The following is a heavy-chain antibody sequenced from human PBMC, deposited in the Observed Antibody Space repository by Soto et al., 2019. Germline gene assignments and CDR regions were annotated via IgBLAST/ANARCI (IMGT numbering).Heavy chain of an antibody. CDR1: GFTFSNAW. D-gene: IGHD2-2*01. CDR2: IKSKTDGGTT. CDR3: TTTYPDIVVVPDAFDI. Sequence: GGSLRLSCAASGFTFSNAWMSWVRQAPGKGLEWVGRIKSKTDGGTTDYAAPVKGRFTISRDDSKNTLYLQMNSLKTEDTAVYYCTTTYPDIVVVPDAFDIWGQGTMVTVSS. J-gene: IGHJ3*02. V-gene: IGHV3-15*01.